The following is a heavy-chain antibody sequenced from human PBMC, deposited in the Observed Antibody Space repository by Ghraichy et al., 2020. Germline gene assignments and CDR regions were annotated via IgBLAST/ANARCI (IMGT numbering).Heavy chain of an antibody. CDR3: AKEFCNAVRCYGFADY. V-gene: IGHV3-30*18. J-gene: IGHJ4*01. Sequence: GESLNISCAPSGFTFNRYGMHWVRQAPGKGLDWVAVISYDGSDKDYAASVKGRFAISRDNYWNTLFLQMNSLRADDTAVYYCAKEFCNAVRCYGFADYWGQGTLVTVSS. CDR1: GFTFNRYG. D-gene: IGHD2-15*01. CDR2: ISYDGSDK.